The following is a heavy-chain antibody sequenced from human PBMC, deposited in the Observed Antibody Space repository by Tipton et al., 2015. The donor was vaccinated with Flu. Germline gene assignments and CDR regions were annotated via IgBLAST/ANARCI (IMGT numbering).Heavy chain of an antibody. Sequence: TLSLTCTVSGGSISSSSYYWGWIRQPPGKGLEWIGSIYYSGSTYYNPSLKSRVTMSVDTSKNQFSLKLSSVTAADTAVYYCARSGPGIGENWFDPWGQGTLVTVSS. CDR2: IYYSGST. CDR3: ARSGPGIGENWFDP. V-gene: IGHV4-39*07. CDR1: GGSISSSSYY. D-gene: IGHD1-26*01. J-gene: IGHJ5*02.